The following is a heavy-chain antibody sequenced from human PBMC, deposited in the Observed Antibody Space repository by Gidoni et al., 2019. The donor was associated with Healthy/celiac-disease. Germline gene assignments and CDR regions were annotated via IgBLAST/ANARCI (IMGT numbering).Heavy chain of an antibody. Sequence: QVQLVQSGAELKKPGDSVKVSCKASGYTFTSYDTNWVRQATGQGLEWMGWMNPNSGNTGYAQKFQGRVTIIRNTSISTAYMELSSLRSEDTAVYYCAIRWYHSYYYGMDVWGQGTTVTVSS. CDR1: GYTFTSYD. V-gene: IGHV1-8*01. CDR3: AIRWYHSYYYGMDV. CDR2: MNPNSGNT. J-gene: IGHJ6*02. D-gene: IGHD6-13*01.